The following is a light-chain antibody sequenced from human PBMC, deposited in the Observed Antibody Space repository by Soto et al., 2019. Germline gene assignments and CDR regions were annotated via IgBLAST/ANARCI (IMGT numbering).Light chain of an antibody. V-gene: IGKV1-39*01. J-gene: IGKJ5*01. CDR2: AAS. CDR3: QQSDSTRT. Sequence: IQMTQSPSSLSASVGDRVTITFRASQSISSYLNWYQQKPGKAPKLLIYAASNLQSGVPSRFSGSGSGTDFTLTISSLQPEDFATYYCQQSDSTRTFGQGTRLEI. CDR1: QSISSY.